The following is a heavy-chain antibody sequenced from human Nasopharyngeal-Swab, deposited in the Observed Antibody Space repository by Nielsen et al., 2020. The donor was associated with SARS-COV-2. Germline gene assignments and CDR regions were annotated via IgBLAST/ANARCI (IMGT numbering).Heavy chain of an antibody. CDR3: ARPAGGGYFDY. J-gene: IGHJ4*02. V-gene: IGHV5-51*01. Sequence: VRQMPGKGLEWMGIIYPGDSDTRYSPSFQGQVPISADKSISTAYLQWSSLKASDTAMYYCARPAGGGYFDYWGQGTLVPSPQ. CDR2: IYPGDSDT. D-gene: IGHD3-16*01.